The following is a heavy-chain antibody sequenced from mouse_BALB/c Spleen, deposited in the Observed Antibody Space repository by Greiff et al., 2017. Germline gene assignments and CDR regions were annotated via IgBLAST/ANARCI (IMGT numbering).Heavy chain of an antibody. D-gene: IGHD1-1*01. CDR1: GFTFSSFG. CDR2: ISSGSSTI. Sequence: EVHLVESGGGLVQPGGSRKLSCAASGFTFSSFGMHWVRQAPEKGLEWVAYISSGSSTIYYADTVKGRFTISRDNPKNTLFLQMTSLRSEDTAMYYCARSGGYYGSSYWYFDVWGAGTTVTVSS. CDR3: ARSGGYYGSSYWYFDV. J-gene: IGHJ1*01. V-gene: IGHV5-17*02.